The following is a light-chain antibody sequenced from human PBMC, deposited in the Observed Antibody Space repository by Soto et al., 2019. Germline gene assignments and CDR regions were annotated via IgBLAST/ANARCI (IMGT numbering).Light chain of an antibody. J-gene: IGKJ2*01. CDR1: QSISSY. Sequence: DIQMTQSPSSLSASVGDRVTITRRASQSISSYLNWYQQKPGKAPKLLIYAASSLQSGVPSRFSGSGSGTDFTLTISSLQPEDVATYYCQQSYSTPYTFGQGTKLEIK. CDR2: AAS. CDR3: QQSYSTPYT. V-gene: IGKV1-39*01.